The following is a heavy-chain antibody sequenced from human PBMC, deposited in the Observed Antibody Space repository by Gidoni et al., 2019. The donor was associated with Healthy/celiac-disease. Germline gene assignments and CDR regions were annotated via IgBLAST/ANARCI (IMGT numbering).Heavy chain of an antibody. V-gene: IGHV3-21*01. CDR1: GFTLSSYS. J-gene: IGHJ4*02. Sequence: EVQMVESGGGLVKPGGSLRLSCAASGFTLSSYSMNWVRQAPGKGLGWVSSISSSSSYIYYADSVKGRFTISRDNAKNSLYLQMNSLRAEDTAVYYCARDTYSSSSLDYWGQGTLVTVSS. D-gene: IGHD6-6*01. CDR3: ARDTYSSSSLDY. CDR2: ISSSSSYI.